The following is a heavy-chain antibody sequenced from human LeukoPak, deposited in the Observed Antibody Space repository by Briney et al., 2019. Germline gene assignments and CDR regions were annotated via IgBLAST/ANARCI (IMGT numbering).Heavy chain of an antibody. V-gene: IGHV3-30*18. D-gene: IGHD1-14*01. CDR1: GFTFSSYG. J-gene: IGHJ4*02. CDR2: ISYDGSNK. Sequence: SGGSLRLSCAASGFTFSSYGMHWVRQAPGKGLEWVAVISYDGSNKYYADSVKGRFTISRDNSKNTLYLQMNSLRAEDTAVYYCAKDHGIASGSFDYWGQGTLVTVSS. CDR3: AKDHGIASGSFDY.